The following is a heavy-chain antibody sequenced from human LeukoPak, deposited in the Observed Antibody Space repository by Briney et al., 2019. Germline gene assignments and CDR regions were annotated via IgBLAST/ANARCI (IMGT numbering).Heavy chain of an antibody. J-gene: IGHJ6*02. CDR1: GFTFSSYA. V-gene: IGHV3-30*04. CDR3: ARDASLFRGMDV. CDR2: ISYDGSNK. Sequence: GGSLRLSCAASGFTFSSYAMHWVRQAPGKGLEWVAVISYDGSNKYYADSVEGRFTISRDNSKSTLYLQMNSLRAEDTAVYYCARDASLFRGMDVWGQGTTVTVSS.